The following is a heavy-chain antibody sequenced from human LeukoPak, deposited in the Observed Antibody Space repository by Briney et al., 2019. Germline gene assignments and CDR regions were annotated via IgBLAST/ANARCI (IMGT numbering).Heavy chain of an antibody. V-gene: IGHV4-34*01. CDR3: ARRGITMVRGVIGYYYYYGMDV. J-gene: IGHJ6*04. CDR2: INHSGST. D-gene: IGHD3-10*01. Sequence: SETLSLTCAVYGGSFSGYYWSWIRQPPGKGLEWIGEINHSGSTNYNPSLKSRVTISVGTSKNQFSLKLSSVTAADTAVYYCARRGITMVRGVIGYYYYYGMDVWGKGTTVTVSS. CDR1: GGSFSGYY.